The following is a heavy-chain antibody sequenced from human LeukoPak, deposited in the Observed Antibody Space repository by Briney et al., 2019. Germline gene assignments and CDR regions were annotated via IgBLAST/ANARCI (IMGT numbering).Heavy chain of an antibody. D-gene: IGHD1-26*01. J-gene: IGHJ4*02. V-gene: IGHV4-39*07. CDR3: ARDREVGATGYYFDY. Sequence: SETLSLTCTVSGCSISSSSYYWGWIRQPPGKVLEWIGSIYYSGSTYYNPSLKSRVTVSVDTSKNQFSLKLSSVTAADTAVYYCARDREVGATGYYFDYWGQGTLVTVSS. CDR1: GCSISSSSYY. CDR2: IYYSGST.